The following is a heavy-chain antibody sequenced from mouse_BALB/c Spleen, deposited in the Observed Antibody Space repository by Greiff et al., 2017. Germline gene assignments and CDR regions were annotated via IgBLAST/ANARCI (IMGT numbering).Heavy chain of an antibody. Sequence: VQLQQSGAELVRSGASVKLSCTASGFNIKDYYMHWVKQRPEQGLEWIGWIDPENGDTEYAPKFQGKATMTADTSSNTAYLQLSSLTSEDTAVYYCNAPYGYFDYWGQGTTLTVSS. V-gene: IGHV14-4*02. J-gene: IGHJ2*01. CDR2: IDPENGDT. CDR3: NAPYGYFDY. D-gene: IGHD1-1*02. CDR1: GFNIKDYY.